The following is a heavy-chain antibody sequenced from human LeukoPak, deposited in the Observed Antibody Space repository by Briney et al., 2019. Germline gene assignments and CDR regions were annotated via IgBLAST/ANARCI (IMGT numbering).Heavy chain of an antibody. D-gene: IGHD3-22*01. V-gene: IGHV3-23*01. CDR2: ISGSGGST. CDR1: GFTFSSYA. J-gene: IGHJ4*02. Sequence: GGSLRLSCAASGFTFSSYAMCWVRQAPGKGLEWVSAISGSGGSTYYADSVKGRFTISRDNSKNTLYLQMNSLRAEDTAVYYCAKDPNYYDSSGYYYWGQGTLVTVSS. CDR3: AKDPNYYDSSGYYY.